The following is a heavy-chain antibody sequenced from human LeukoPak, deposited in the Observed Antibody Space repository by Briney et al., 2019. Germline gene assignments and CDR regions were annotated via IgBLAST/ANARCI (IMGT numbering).Heavy chain of an antibody. D-gene: IGHD4-17*01. J-gene: IGHJ3*02. Sequence: GESLKISCKGSGYSFTSYWIGWVRQMPGKGLEWMGIIYPGDSDTRYSPSFQGQVTISADKSISTAYLQWSSLMASDTAMYYCAGRVTSTVTTPMIAFDIWGQGTMVTVSS. CDR1: GYSFTSYW. V-gene: IGHV5-51*01. CDR3: AGRVTSTVTTPMIAFDI. CDR2: IYPGDSDT.